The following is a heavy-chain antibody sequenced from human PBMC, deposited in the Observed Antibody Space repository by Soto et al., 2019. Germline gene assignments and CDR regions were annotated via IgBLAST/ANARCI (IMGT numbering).Heavy chain of an antibody. J-gene: IGHJ5*02. D-gene: IGHD3-3*01. CDR1: GFTFSSYA. CDR3: ARVSNDDFWSGYFRFDP. Sequence: GSLRLSCAPSGFTFSSYAISWVRQAPGKGLEWVSAISGSGGSTYYADSAKGRFTISRDNSKNTLYLQMNSLRAEDTAVYYCARVSNDDFWSGYFRFDPWGQGTLVTVSS. V-gene: IGHV3-23*01. CDR2: ISGSGGST.